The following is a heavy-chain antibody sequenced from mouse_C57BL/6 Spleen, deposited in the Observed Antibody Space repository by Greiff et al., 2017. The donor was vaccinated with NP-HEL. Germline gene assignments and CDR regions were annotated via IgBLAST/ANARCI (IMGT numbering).Heavy chain of an antibody. CDR1: GFNIKDDY. CDR3: TTEDGYYEAY. V-gene: IGHV14-4*01. CDR2: IDPENGDT. Sequence: VQLQQSGAELVRPGASVKLSCTASGFNIKDDYMHWVKQRPEQGLEWIGWIDPENGDTEYASKFQGKATITADTSSNTAYLQLSSLTSEDTAVYYCTTEDGYYEAYWGQGTLGTVSA. D-gene: IGHD2-3*01. J-gene: IGHJ3*01.